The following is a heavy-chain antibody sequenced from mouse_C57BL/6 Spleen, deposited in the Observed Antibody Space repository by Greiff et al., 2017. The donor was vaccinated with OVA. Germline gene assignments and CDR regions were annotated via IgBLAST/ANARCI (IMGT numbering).Heavy chain of an antibody. D-gene: IGHD2-4*01. CDR1: GFSLTSYG. CDR3: ARTDDYDHFYYAMDC. CDR2: IWSGGST. J-gene: IGHJ4*01. Sequence: VQLVESGPGLVQPSQSLSITCTVSGFSLTSYGVHWVRQSPGKGLEWLGVIWSGGSTDYNAAFISRLSISKDNSKRQVFFKMNSLQADDTAIYYCARTDDYDHFYYAMDCWGQGTSVTVSS. V-gene: IGHV2-2*01.